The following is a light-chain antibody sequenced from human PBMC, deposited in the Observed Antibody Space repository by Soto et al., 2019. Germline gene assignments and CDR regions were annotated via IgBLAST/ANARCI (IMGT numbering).Light chain of an antibody. CDR2: GAS. Sequence: EIVLTQSPGTLSLSPGERATLSCRASQSVSSNYLAWYQQKPGQAPRLVFYGASNRATGIPDRFSGSGSGTDFPLTISRLEPEDFALYYCQQYANSPRTFGQGTKVEI. J-gene: IGKJ1*01. CDR1: QSVSSNY. V-gene: IGKV3-20*01. CDR3: QQYANSPRT.